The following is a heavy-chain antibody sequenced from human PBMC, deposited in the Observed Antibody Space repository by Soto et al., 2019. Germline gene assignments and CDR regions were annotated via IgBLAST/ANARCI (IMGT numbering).Heavy chain of an antibody. CDR3: VRDGTKTLRDWFDP. D-gene: IGHD1-1*01. CDR2: IYATGTT. Sequence: SETLSLTCTVSGASISGFYWSWIRKSAGKGLEWIGRIYATGTTDYNPSLKSRVMMSVDTSKKQFSLKLRSVTAADTAVYHCVRDGTKTLRDWFDPWGQGISVTVSS. CDR1: GASISGFY. V-gene: IGHV4-4*07. J-gene: IGHJ5*02.